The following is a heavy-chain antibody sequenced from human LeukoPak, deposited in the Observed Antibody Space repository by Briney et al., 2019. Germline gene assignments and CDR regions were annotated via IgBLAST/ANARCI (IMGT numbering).Heavy chain of an antibody. Sequence: SETLSLTCTVSGGSISSYYWSWIRQPPGKGLEWIGYIYSSGSTDYNPSLKGRVTISVDSSKNHFSLNLTSVTAADTAVYYCARHAYYNPQDYFDSWGQGSLVTVSS. CDR1: GGSISSYY. CDR2: IYSSGST. V-gene: IGHV4-59*08. CDR3: ARHAYYNPQDYFDS. D-gene: IGHD4/OR15-4a*01. J-gene: IGHJ4*02.